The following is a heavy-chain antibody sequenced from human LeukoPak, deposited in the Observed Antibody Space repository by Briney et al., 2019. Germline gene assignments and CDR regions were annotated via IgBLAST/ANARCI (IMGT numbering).Heavy chain of an antibody. V-gene: IGHV3-30-3*01. CDR3: ARDSGGREYYYDSSGYYDY. D-gene: IGHD3-22*01. CDR1: GFTFSSYA. Sequence: GRSVRLSCAASGFTFSSYAMHWVRQAPGKGLEWVAVISYDGSNKYYADSVKGRFTISRDNSKNTLYLQMNSLRAEDTAVYYCARDSGGREYYYDSSGYYDYWGQGTLVTVSS. CDR2: ISYDGSNK. J-gene: IGHJ4*02.